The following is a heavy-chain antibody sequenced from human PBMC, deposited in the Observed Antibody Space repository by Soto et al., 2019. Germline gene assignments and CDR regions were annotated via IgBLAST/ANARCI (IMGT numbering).Heavy chain of an antibody. V-gene: IGHV4-61*08. D-gene: IGHD6-19*01. CDR1: GGSISSGDYS. Sequence: SETLSLTCTVSGGSISSGDYSWTWIRQPPGKGLEWIGYIHYGGSTNYTPSLKSRVTISVDTSKNQFSLKLSSVTAADTAVYYCARENSSGWYLHVGWFDPWGQGALVTVSS. CDR2: IHYGGST. J-gene: IGHJ5*02. CDR3: ARENSSGWYLHVGWFDP.